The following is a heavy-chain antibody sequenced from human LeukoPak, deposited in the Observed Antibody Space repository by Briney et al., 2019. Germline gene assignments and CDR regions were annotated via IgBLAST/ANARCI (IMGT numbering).Heavy chain of an antibody. D-gene: IGHD3-22*01. J-gene: IGHJ5*02. Sequence: TGGSLRLSCAASGFTSSSYAMSWVRQAPGKGLEWVSAISGSGGSTYYADSVKGRFTISRDNSKNTLYLQMNSLRAEDTAVYYCAKGSYYYDIPNWFDPWGQGTLVTVSS. CDR2: ISGSGGST. V-gene: IGHV3-23*01. CDR1: GFTSSSYA. CDR3: AKGSYYYDIPNWFDP.